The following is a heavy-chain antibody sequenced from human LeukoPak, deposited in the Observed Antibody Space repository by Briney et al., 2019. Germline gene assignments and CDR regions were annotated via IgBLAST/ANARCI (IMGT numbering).Heavy chain of an antibody. Sequence: PGGSLRLSCAASGFTFSSYWMHWVRQAPGKGLMWVSRIRSDGSTSSYADSVKGRFTISRDNAKSTLYLQMNSLKAEDTAVYYCARGGVTTMTLRDLWLDYWGQGTLVTVSS. CDR2: IRSDGSTS. CDR1: GFTFSSYW. J-gene: IGHJ4*02. CDR3: ARGGVTTMTLRDLWLDY. D-gene: IGHD4-17*01. V-gene: IGHV3-74*01.